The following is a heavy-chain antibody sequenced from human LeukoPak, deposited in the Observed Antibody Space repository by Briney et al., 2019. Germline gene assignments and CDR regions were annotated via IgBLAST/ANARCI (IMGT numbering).Heavy chain of an antibody. CDR1: GDSISSHY. CDR3: ARGRASPPCSFDY. J-gene: IGHJ4*02. V-gene: IGHV4-59*11. Sequence: SETLSLTCNVSGDSISSHYWTWIRQPPGKGLEWIGYVHYSGSTNSKPSLKSRVTISVDTSKNQFSLKLSSVTAADTAIYYCARGRASPPCSFDYWGQGALVTVSS. CDR2: VHYSGST. D-gene: IGHD3-10*02.